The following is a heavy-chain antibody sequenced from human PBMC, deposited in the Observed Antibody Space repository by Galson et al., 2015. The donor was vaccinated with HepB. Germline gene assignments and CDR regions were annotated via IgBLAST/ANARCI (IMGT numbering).Heavy chain of an antibody. J-gene: IGHJ6*02. CDR3: ARGQQYYDSSGERRNYYYGMDV. CDR2: TYYRSKWYN. CDR1: GDSVSSTSAA. V-gene: IGHV6-1*01. Sequence: CAISGDSVSSTSAAWNWIRQSPSRGLEWLGRTYYRSKWYNDYAVSVKSRITINPDTSKNQFSLQLNSVTPEDTAVYYCARGQQYYDSSGERRNYYYGMDVWGQGTTVTVSS. D-gene: IGHD3-22*01.